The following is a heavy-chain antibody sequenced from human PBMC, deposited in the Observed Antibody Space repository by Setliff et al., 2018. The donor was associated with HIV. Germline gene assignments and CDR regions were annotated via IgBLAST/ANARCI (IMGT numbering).Heavy chain of an antibody. J-gene: IGHJ4*02. D-gene: IGHD3-22*01. Sequence: PGGSLRLSCATSGFTFSTHWMTWVRQAPGKGLEWVANIKQDGSEKYYVDSVKGRFTISRDNAKNSLFLQMNSLRAEDTALYYCARGPSYYYDSSGYYFDSWGQGTLVTVSS. CDR1: GFTFSTHW. V-gene: IGHV3-7*03. CDR2: IKQDGSEK. CDR3: ARGPSYYYDSSGYYFDS.